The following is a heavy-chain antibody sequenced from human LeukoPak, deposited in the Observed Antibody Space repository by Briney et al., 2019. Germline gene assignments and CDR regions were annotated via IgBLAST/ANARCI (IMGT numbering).Heavy chain of an antibody. CDR1: GYSFTYW. J-gene: IGHJ4*02. D-gene: IGHD4-17*01. Sequence: GESLRISCKGSGYSFTYWIGWVRQMPGKGLEWMGIIYSGDSHTKYSPSFQGRVTISADKSISTAYLQWSSLEASDTAMYYCASARHGDYVWDYWGQGTLVTVSS. V-gene: IGHV5-51*01. CDR3: ASARHGDYVWDY. CDR2: IYSGDSHT.